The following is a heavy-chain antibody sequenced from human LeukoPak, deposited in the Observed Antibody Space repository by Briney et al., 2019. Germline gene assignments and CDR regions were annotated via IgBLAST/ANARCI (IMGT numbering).Heavy chain of an antibody. V-gene: IGHV4-59*01. D-gene: IGHD3-22*01. J-gene: IGHJ3*02. CDR1: GGSISSYY. Sequence: PSETLSLTCTVSGGSISSYYWSWIRQPPGKGLEWMGYIYYSGSTNDNPSPKSRVTISVDTSKNQFSLKLSSVTAADTAVYYCARDIRQKGYYYDSSGYYYGDAFDIWGQGTMVTVSS. CDR2: IYYSGST. CDR3: ARDIRQKGYYYDSSGYYYGDAFDI.